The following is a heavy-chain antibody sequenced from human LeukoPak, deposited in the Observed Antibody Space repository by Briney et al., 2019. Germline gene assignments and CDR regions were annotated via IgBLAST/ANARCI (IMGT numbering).Heavy chain of an antibody. CDR1: GGTFSSYA. Sequence: ASVKVSCKASGGTFSSYAISWVRQAPGQGLEWMGRIIPILGIANYAQKFQGRVTITADKSTSTAYMELSSLRSEDTAVYYCARDDRGTAQLLYWGQGTLVTVSS. V-gene: IGHV1-69*04. CDR3: ARDDRGTAQLLY. CDR2: IIPILGIA. J-gene: IGHJ4*02. D-gene: IGHD2-2*01.